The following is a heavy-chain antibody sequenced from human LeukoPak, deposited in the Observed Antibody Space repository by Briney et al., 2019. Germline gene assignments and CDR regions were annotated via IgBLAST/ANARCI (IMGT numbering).Heavy chain of an antibody. CDR3: VREGPRGLAFDI. Sequence: GGSLRLSCAASGFTFSSYAMSWVRQAPGKGLEWVSGISASGGSTFYADSVKGQFTISRDNSKNTLYLQMNGLRVEDTAVYYCVREGPRGLAFDIWGQGTMVTVSS. CDR1: GFTFSSYA. D-gene: IGHD3/OR15-3a*01. CDR2: ISASGGST. V-gene: IGHV3-23*01. J-gene: IGHJ3*02.